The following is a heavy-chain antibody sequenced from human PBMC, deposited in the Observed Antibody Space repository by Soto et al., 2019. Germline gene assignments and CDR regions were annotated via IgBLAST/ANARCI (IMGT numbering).Heavy chain of an antibody. V-gene: IGHV4-39*01. CDR3: ARQVGGGFGYSDSDDAFAS. CDR1: GASISSTSDY. J-gene: IGHJ3*02. Sequence: QLQLQESGPGLVKPSETLSLTCTVSGASISSTSDYWGWIRQSPGMGLEWIGSSFHSGTTYYNPSLKSRITTSVETSEAQFYLRMRSVTAADTGGYFCARQVGGGFGYSDSDDAFASWGQGTGVTVSS. D-gene: IGHD2-15*01. CDR2: SFHSGTT.